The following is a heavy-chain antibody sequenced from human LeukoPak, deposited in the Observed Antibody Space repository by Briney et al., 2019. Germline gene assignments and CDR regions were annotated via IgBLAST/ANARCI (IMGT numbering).Heavy chain of an antibody. J-gene: IGHJ4*02. CDR2: ISGSGGST. CDR3: AKDLPYYYGSGSSFDY. CDR1: GFTFSSYA. V-gene: IGHV3-23*01. Sequence: PGGSLRLSCAASGFTFSSYAISWVRQAPGKGLEWVSAISGSGGSTYYADSVKGRFTISRDNSKNTLYLQMNSLRAEDTAVYYCAKDLPYYYGSGSSFDYWGQGTLVTVSP. D-gene: IGHD3-10*01.